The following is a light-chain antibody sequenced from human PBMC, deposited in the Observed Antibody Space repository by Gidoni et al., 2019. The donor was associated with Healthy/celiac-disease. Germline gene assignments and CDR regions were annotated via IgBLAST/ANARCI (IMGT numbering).Light chain of an antibody. J-gene: IGKJ2*01. CDR2: DAS. CDR1: QGISSA. Sequence: AILLMPSPSSLSASVGDRVTITCRASQGISSALAWYQQKPGKAPKLLIYDASSLESGVPSRFSGSGSGTDFTLTISSLQPEDFATYYCQQYNNYPYTFGQGTKLEIK. CDR3: QQYNNYPYT. V-gene: IGKV1D-13*01.